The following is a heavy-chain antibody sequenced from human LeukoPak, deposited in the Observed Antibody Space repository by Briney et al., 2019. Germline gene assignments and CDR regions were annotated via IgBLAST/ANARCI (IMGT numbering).Heavy chain of an antibody. V-gene: IGHV3-48*03. CDR2: ISRSGDTI. CDR3: ARVWLELRIHNWFDP. Sequence: PGGFLRLSCAASGFTFSRYEMNWVRQAPGKGLEWVSYISRSGDTIYFADSVKGRFTISRDNAKNSLYLQMSSLRAEDTAVYYCARVWLELRIHNWFDPWGQGTLVTVSS. J-gene: IGHJ5*02. D-gene: IGHD1-7*01. CDR1: GFTFSRYE.